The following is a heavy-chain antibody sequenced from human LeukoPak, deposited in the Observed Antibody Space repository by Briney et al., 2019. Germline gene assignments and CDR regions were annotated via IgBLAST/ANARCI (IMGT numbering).Heavy chain of an antibody. CDR1: GXTVSSNY. J-gene: IGHJ4*02. V-gene: IGHV3-66*04. Sequence: PGGSLRLSCAASGXTVSSNYMSWVRQAPGKGLEWVSVIYSGGSTYYADSVKGRFTISRDNSKNTLYLQMNSLRAEDTAVYYCARHVDDSSGYSFDYWGQGTLVTVSS. D-gene: IGHD3-22*01. CDR2: IYSGGST. CDR3: ARHVDDSSGYSFDY.